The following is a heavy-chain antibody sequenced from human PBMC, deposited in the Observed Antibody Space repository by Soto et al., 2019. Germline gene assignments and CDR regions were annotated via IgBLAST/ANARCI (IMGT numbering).Heavy chain of an antibody. CDR2: ISAYNGNT. D-gene: IGHD3-16*01. Sequence: QVQLVQSGAEVKKPGASVKVSCKASGYTFTSYGISWVRQAPGQGLEWMGWISAYNGNTNYAQKLQCRVTMTTDTSTSTAYTELRSLISDDTAVYSCARQAFPSDAFDIWGQGTMVTVSS. J-gene: IGHJ3*02. V-gene: IGHV1-18*01. CDR3: ARQAFPSDAFDI. CDR1: GYTFTSYG.